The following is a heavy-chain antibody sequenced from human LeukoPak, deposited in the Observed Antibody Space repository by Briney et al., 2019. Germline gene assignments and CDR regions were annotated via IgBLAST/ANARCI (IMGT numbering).Heavy chain of an antibody. V-gene: IGHV1-69*04. CDR3: ARDPARGDYNNYYYYYYMDV. Sequence: SVKVSCKASGGTVSSYAISWVRQAPGQGLEWMGRIIPILGIANYAQKFQGRVTITADKSTSTAYMELSSLRSEDTAVYYCARDPARGDYNNYYYYYYMDVWGKGTTVTVSS. CDR2: IIPILGIA. D-gene: IGHD4-17*01. CDR1: GGTVSSYA. J-gene: IGHJ6*03.